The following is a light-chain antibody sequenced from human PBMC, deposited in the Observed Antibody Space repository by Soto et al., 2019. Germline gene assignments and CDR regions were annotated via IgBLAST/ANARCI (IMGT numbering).Light chain of an antibody. Sequence: LTQPASMSGSPGQSITFSCTGTSSDVGSSNLVSWYQQHPGKAPKLLIYEVSKRHSGVSNRFSGSKSGNTASLTISGLQAEDEADYYCCSYAGSSTHVFGTGTKVTVL. V-gene: IGLV2-23*02. CDR3: CSYAGSSTHV. J-gene: IGLJ1*01. CDR2: EVS. CDR1: SSDVGSSNL.